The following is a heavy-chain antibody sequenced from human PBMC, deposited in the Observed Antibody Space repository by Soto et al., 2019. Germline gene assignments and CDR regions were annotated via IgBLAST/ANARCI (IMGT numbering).Heavy chain of an antibody. Sequence: PGGPLRLSCAASGFTFSSYAMSWVRQAPGKGLEWVSAISGSGGSTYYADSVKGRFTISRDNSKNTLYLQMNSLRAEDTAVYYCAKDPRIAAAGAYFDYWGQGTLVTVSS. V-gene: IGHV3-23*01. CDR2: ISGSGGST. CDR1: GFTFSSYA. J-gene: IGHJ4*02. CDR3: AKDPRIAAAGAYFDY. D-gene: IGHD6-13*01.